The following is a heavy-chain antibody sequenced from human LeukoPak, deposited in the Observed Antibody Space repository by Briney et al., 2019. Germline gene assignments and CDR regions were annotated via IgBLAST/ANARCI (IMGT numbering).Heavy chain of an antibody. CDR3: ARDQLCTKGVCSYFDC. J-gene: IGHJ4*02. V-gene: IGHV3-48*04. D-gene: IGHD2-8*01. CDR2: ISSYSGTI. CDR1: GFTFSTYS. Sequence: PGGSLRVSCAASGFTFSTYSMNWVRQAPGKGLEWVSYISSYSGTIYYADSVKGRFTISRDNAKNSLYLQMNSLRAEDTAVYYCARDQLCTKGVCSYFDCWGQGTLVTVSS.